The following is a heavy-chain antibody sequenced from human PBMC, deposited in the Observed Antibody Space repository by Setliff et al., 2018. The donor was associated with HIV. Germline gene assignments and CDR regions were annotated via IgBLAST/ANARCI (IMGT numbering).Heavy chain of an antibody. Sequence: GGSLRLSCAPSGFRFSDYTMTWVRQAPGKGLECVSGISSRGTTIYYAGSVKGRFTISRDNAKNSLYLQMNSLRAEDTAVYYCARVYGRGYFDTSGYFDYWGQGTPVTVSS. V-gene: IGHV3-11*01. CDR1: GFRFSDYT. CDR2: ISSRGTTI. J-gene: IGHJ4*02. D-gene: IGHD3-22*01. CDR3: ARVYGRGYFDTSGYFDY.